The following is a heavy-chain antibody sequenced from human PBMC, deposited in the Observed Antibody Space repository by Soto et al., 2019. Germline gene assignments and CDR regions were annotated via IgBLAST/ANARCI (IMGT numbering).Heavy chain of an antibody. V-gene: IGHV3-30-3*01. CDR1: GFTFSSYA. J-gene: IGHJ4*02. CDR2: ISYDGSNK. CDR3: ARVGRPYYYDSSAH. D-gene: IGHD3-22*01. Sequence: GGSLRLSCAASGFTFSSYAMHWVRQAPGKGLEWVAVISYDGSNKYYADSVKGRFTISRDNSKNTLYLQMNSLRAEDTAVYYCARVGRPYYYDSSAHWGQGTLGTVSS.